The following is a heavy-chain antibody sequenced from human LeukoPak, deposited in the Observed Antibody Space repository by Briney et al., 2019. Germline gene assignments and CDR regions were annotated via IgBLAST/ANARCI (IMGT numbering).Heavy chain of an antibody. D-gene: IGHD2-2*01. J-gene: IGHJ5*02. CDR3: ARDHGIVVEGWFDP. Sequence: ASVKVSCKASGYTFTGYYIHWVRQAPGQGLEWMGWIDPNNGGTNYAQKFQGRVTMTRDTSISTAYMELSRLRSDDTAMYYCARDHGIVVEGWFDPWGQGTLVTVSS. CDR2: IDPNNGGT. V-gene: IGHV1-2*02. CDR1: GYTFTGYY.